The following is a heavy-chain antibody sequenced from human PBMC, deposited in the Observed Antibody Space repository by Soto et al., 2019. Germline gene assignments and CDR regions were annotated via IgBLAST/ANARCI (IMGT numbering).Heavy chain of an antibody. D-gene: IGHD3-16*01. Sequence: EVQLLEAGGGLVQPGGSLRLSCAASGFTFRSYAMYWVRLVPGKGLEWVSGLSGGGGSTYYADSVKGRFTISRDNSKNTLYLQMNSLRAEDTAIYYCVKAYGHYYAMDVWGQGTTVIVSS. V-gene: IGHV3-23*01. CDR2: LSGGGGST. J-gene: IGHJ6*02. CDR3: VKAYGHYYAMDV. CDR1: GFTFRSYA.